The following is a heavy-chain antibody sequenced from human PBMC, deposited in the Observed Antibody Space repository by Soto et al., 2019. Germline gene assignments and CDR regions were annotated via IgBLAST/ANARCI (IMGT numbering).Heavy chain of an antibody. J-gene: IGHJ6*03. CDR1: GFTFDTYA. D-gene: IGHD2-15*01. CDR3: AKLECSGGSCYSGRLVDYFYYHTEV. CDR2: ISGSGAKT. V-gene: IGHV3-23*01. Sequence: GGSLRLSCAASGFTFDTYAMSWVRHAPGKGLEWVSAISGSGAKTYYADSVKGRFTISRDNSKSTLDLQMNSLRAEDTAVYHCAKLECSGGSCYSGRLVDYFYYHTEVWGKGTTVTVSS.